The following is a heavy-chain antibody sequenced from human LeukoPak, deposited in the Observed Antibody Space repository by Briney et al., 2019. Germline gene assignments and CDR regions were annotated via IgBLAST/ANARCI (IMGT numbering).Heavy chain of an antibody. CDR3: ARGGPLADSSGYWGY. Sequence: SETLSLTCTVSGGSVSSYYWSWIRQPPGKGLEWIGYIYYSGSTNYNPSLKSRVTISVDTSKNQFSLKLSSVTAADTAVYYCARGGPLADSSGYWGYWGQGTLVTVSS. CDR2: IYYSGST. CDR1: GGSVSSYY. J-gene: IGHJ4*02. D-gene: IGHD3-22*01. V-gene: IGHV4-59*02.